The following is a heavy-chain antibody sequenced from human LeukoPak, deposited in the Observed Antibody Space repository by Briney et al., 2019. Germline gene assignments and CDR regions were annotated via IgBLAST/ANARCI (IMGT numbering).Heavy chain of an antibody. Sequence: GGSLRLSCVASGFDFSTYAMHWVRQAPGKGLEWVAIMSYGGDIQYTDSVKGRFTISRDNSENTVYLQMNNLRTEDTAVYHCARDWGSSDWHNWFDPWGQGTLVTVSS. D-gene: IGHD6-19*01. CDR3: ARDWGSSDWHNWFDP. J-gene: IGHJ5*02. CDR2: MSYGGDIQ. CDR1: GFDFSTYA. V-gene: IGHV3-30*03.